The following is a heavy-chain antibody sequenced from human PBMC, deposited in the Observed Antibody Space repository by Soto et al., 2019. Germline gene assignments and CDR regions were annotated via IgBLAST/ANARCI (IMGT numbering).Heavy chain of an antibody. CDR1: GYTFNADA. CDR3: ARINSGTHRCDAFDM. V-gene: IGHV1-3*01. J-gene: IGHJ3*02. Sequence: QVQLVQSGAEVKPPGASVKVSCRTSGYTFNADALHWVRQAPGQGLEWMGWVNGANGVTKFSQKFQGRVTITRDTVATTAYMELSSLRSEDTAVYFCARINSGTHRCDAFDMWGQGTPVTVAS. CDR2: VNGANGVT. D-gene: IGHD1-26*01.